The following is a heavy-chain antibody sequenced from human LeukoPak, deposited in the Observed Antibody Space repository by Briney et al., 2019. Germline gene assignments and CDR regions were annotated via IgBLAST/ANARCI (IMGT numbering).Heavy chain of an antibody. J-gene: IGHJ6*03. D-gene: IGHD6-13*01. Sequence: GGSLRLSCAASGFTFSSYAMHWVRQAPGKGLEWVAVISYDGSNKYYADSVKGGFTISRDNSKNTLYLQMNSLRAEDTAVYYCARDQKVAAAVYYYYYMDVWGKGTTVTVSS. CDR2: ISYDGSNK. CDR3: ARDQKVAAAVYYYYYMDV. V-gene: IGHV3-30*04. CDR1: GFTFSSYA.